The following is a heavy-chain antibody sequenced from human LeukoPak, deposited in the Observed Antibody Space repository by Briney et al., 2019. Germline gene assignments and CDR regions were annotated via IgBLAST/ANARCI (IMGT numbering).Heavy chain of an antibody. J-gene: IGHJ6*02. D-gene: IGHD3-22*01. CDR1: GFTFSSYS. V-gene: IGHV3-21*01. Sequence: GGSLRLSCAASGFTFSSYSMNWVRQAPGKGLEWVSSISSSSSYIYYADSVKGRFTISRDNAKNSLYLQMNSLRAEDTAVYYCARVDRYYYDSSGHYSYYYGMDVWGQGTTVTVSS. CDR2: ISSSSSYI. CDR3: ARVDRYYYDSSGHYSYYYGMDV.